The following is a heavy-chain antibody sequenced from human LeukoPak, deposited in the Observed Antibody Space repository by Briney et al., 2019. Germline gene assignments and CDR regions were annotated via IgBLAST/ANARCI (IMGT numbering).Heavy chain of an antibody. J-gene: IGHJ6*03. D-gene: IGHD3-3*01. CDR2: MNPNSGGT. CDR3: ARWGRGYDFWSGLAKDMDV. CDR1: GYTFTSYD. Sequence: GASVKVSCKASGYTFTSYDINWVRQATGQGLEWMGWMNPNSGGTNYAQKFQGRVTMTRDTSISTAYMELSRLRSDDTAVYYCARWGRGYDFWSGLAKDMDVWGKGTTVTVSS. V-gene: IGHV1-2*02.